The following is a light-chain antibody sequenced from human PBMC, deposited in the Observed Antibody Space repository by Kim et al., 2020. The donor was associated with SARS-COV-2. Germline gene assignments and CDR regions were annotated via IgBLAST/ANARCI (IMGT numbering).Light chain of an antibody. CDR2: WAS. J-gene: IGKJ4*01. Sequence: ATINCKSSQSMLYRSNNKNYLAWYQQKPGQPPKLLVYWASTRECGVPDRFSGSGSGTDFTLTISSLQAEDVAVYYCQQYYRTPPTFGGGTKVDIK. V-gene: IGKV4-1*01. CDR3: QQYYRTPPT. CDR1: QSMLYRSNNKNY.